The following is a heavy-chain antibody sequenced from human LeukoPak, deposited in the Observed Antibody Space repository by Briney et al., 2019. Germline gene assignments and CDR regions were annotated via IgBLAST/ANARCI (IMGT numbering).Heavy chain of an antibody. Sequence: SVKVSCKASGGTFSSYAISWVRQAPRQGLEWMGRIIPTLGIANYAQKFQGRVTITADKSTSTAYMELSSLRSEDTAVYYCARVGHDAFDIWGQGTMVTVSS. CDR2: IIPTLGIA. V-gene: IGHV1-69*04. CDR1: GGTFSSYA. J-gene: IGHJ3*02. CDR3: ARVGHDAFDI.